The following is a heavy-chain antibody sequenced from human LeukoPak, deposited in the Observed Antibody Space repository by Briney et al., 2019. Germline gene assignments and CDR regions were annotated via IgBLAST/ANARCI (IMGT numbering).Heavy chain of an antibody. CDR3: ARIGYCSGGSCQLPSFDP. V-gene: IGHV4-59*01. CDR2: IYYTGST. Sequence: SETLSLTCTVSGGSISSYYWNWIRQPPGKGLEWIGYIYYTGSTTYNPSLKSRVTVSVDTSKNQLFLKLSSVTAVDTAVYYCARIGYCSGGSCQLPSFDPWGQGTLVTVSS. CDR1: GGSISSYY. J-gene: IGHJ5*02. D-gene: IGHD2-15*01.